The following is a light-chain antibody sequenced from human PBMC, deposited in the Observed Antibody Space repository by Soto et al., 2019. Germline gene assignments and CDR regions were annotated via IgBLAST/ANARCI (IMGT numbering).Light chain of an antibody. Sequence: EIVLTQSPGTLSLSPGERATLSCRASQSVSSSYLAWYQQKPGQAPRLLIYGASSRATGIPDRFSGSGSGTDFTLTISRLEPEDFSEYYCQQYGSSQRFTFGPGTKVDIK. CDR2: GAS. J-gene: IGKJ3*01. CDR3: QQYGSSQRFT. CDR1: QSVSSSY. V-gene: IGKV3-20*01.